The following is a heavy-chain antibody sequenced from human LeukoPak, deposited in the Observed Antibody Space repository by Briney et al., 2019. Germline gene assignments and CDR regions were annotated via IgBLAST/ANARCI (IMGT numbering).Heavy chain of an antibody. V-gene: IGHV1-2*06. Sequence: GASVKVSCKASRYTFTGYYMHWVRQAPGQGLEWMGRINPNSGGTNYAQKFQGRVTMTRDTSISTAYMELSRLRSDDTAVYYCARDLRLGRGYSYGVWGQGTLVTVSS. CDR3: ARDLRLGRGYSYGV. CDR2: INPNSGGT. CDR1: RYTFTGYY. J-gene: IGHJ4*02. D-gene: IGHD5-18*01.